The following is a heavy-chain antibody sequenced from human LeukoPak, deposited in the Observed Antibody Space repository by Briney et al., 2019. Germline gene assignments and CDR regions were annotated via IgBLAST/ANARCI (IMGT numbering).Heavy chain of an antibody. CDR2: INHSGST. D-gene: IGHD3-3*01. Sequence: KPSETLSLTCAVYGGSFSGYYWSWIRQPPGKGLEWIGEINHSGSTNYNPSLKSRVTISVDTSKNQFSLKLSSATAADTAVYYCARVATTGDFWSGYLNWFDPWGQGTLVTVSS. J-gene: IGHJ5*02. V-gene: IGHV4-34*01. CDR3: ARVATTGDFWSGYLNWFDP. CDR1: GGSFSGYY.